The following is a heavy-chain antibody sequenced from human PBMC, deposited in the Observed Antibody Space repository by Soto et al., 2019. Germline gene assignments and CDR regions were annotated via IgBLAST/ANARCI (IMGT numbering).Heavy chain of an antibody. J-gene: IGHJ4*02. CDR2: IWYDGSNK. Sequence: QVQLVESGGGVVQPGRSLRLSCAASGFTFSSYGMHWVRQAPGKGLEWVAVIWYDGSNKYYADSVKGRFTISRDNSKNTLYLQMNSLRAEDTAVYYCARDQDLGSGSFWYYFDYWGQGTLVTVSS. D-gene: IGHD3-10*01. CDR1: GFTFSSYG. CDR3: ARDQDLGSGSFWYYFDY. V-gene: IGHV3-33*01.